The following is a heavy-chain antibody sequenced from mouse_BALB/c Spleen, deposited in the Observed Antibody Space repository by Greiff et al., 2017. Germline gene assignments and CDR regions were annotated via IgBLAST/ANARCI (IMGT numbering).Heavy chain of an antibody. CDR3: ARGGYGNYGDYYAMDY. Sequence: VQLQQSGPELVRPGVSVKISCKGSGYTFTDYAMHWVKQSHAKSLEWIGVISTYYGNTNYNQKFKGKATMTVDKSSSTAYMELARLTSEDSAIYYCARGGYGNYGDYYAMDYWGQGTSVTVSS. CDR1: GYTFTDYA. CDR2: ISTYYGNT. J-gene: IGHJ4*01. V-gene: IGHV1-67*01. D-gene: IGHD2-1*01.